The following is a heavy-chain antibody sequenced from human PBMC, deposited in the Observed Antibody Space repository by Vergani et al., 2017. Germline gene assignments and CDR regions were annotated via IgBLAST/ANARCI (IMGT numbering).Heavy chain of an antibody. D-gene: IGHD3-3*01. Sequence: QVQLQQWGAGLLKPSEILSLTCAVYGGSFSGYYWSWIRQPPGKGLEWIGEINHSGSTNYNPSLKSRVTISVDTSKNQFSLKLSSVTAADTAVYYCARVQELYDFWSGYRVRYYYYMDVWGKGTTVTVSS. J-gene: IGHJ6*03. CDR2: INHSGST. CDR3: ARVQELYDFWSGYRVRYYYYMDV. CDR1: GGSFSGYY. V-gene: IGHV4-34*01.